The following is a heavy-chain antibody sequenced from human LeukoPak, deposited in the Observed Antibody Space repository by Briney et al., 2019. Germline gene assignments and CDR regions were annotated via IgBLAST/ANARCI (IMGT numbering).Heavy chain of an antibody. CDR2: IYTSGST. CDR3: ARGDCSSTSCYPGYYYGMDV. J-gene: IGHJ6*02. CDR1: GGSISSYY. V-gene: IGHV4-4*07. D-gene: IGHD2-2*01. Sequence: SETLSLTCTVSGGSISSYYWSWIRQPAGKGLEWIGRIYTSGSTNYNPSLKSRVTMSVDTSKNQFSLKLSSVTAADTAVYYCARGDCSSTSCYPGYYYGMDVWGQGTTVTVSS.